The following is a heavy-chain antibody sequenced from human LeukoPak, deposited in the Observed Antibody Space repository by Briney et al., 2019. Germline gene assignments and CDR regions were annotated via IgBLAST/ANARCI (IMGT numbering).Heavy chain of an antibody. Sequence: SETLSLTCAASGSSISSYYWSCIRQPPGKGLEWIGYMYYSGSTNYNPSLKSRVTISVDTSKNQFSLKLSSVTAADTAVYYCATRTGGAVAGNVPPYFDYWGQGTLVTISS. J-gene: IGHJ4*02. CDR3: ATRTGGAVAGNVPPYFDY. V-gene: IGHV4-59*01. D-gene: IGHD6-19*01. CDR2: MYYSGST. CDR1: GSSISSYY.